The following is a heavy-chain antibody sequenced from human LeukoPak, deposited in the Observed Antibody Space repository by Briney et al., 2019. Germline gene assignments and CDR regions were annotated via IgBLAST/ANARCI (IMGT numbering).Heavy chain of an antibody. CDR2: ISGSGGST. V-gene: IGHV3-23*01. D-gene: IGHD3-16*01. J-gene: IGHJ4*02. CDR3: ATEDPTFGTDY. CDR1: GFSFSDFA. Sequence: SGGSLRLSCAASGFSFSDFAMHWVRQAPGKGLEWVSAISGSGGSTYYADSVKGRFTISRDNSKNTLYLQMNSLRAEDTAVYYCATEDPTFGTDYWGQGTLVTVSS.